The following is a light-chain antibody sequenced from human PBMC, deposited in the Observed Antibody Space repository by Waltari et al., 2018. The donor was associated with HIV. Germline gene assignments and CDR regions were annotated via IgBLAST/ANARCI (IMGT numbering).Light chain of an antibody. J-gene: IGLJ2*01. CDR3: AAWDDSLNGPV. CDR2: SNN. V-gene: IGLV1-44*01. Sequence: QSVLTQSPSASGTPGQRVIISCSGSSSNIGSNSVNWYQQLPGTAPKLLIYSNNERPSGVPDRFSGSKSGTSASLAISGLQSEDEAEYHCAAWDDSLNGPVFGGGTKLTVL. CDR1: SSNIGSNS.